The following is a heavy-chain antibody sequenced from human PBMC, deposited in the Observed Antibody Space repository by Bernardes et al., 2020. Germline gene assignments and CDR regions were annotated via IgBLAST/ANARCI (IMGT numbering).Heavy chain of an antibody. CDR1: GFTFRSYA. J-gene: IGHJ5*02. CDR3: AKHVGWFGELSRNMLLNWFDP. V-gene: IGHV3-23*01. CDR2: ISGSGGST. Sequence: GGSLRLSCAASGFTFRSYAMSWVRQAPGKGLEWVSAISGSGGSTYYADSVKGRFTISRDNSKNTLYLQMNSLRAEDTAVYYCAKHVGWFGELSRNMLLNWFDPWGQGTLVTVSS. D-gene: IGHD3-10*01.